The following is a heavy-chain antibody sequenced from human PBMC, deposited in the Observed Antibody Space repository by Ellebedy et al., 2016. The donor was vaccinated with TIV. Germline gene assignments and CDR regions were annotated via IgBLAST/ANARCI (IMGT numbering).Heavy chain of an antibody. CDR1: GGSISSSDW. CDR2: IHHTGGT. D-gene: IGHD4/OR15-4a*01. Sequence: MPSETLSLTCAVSGGSISSSDWWSWVRQPPGKGLEWIGEIHHTGGTNYNPSLKSRVTISVDTSKNQFSLTVRSVTAADTAVYYCAMHQKVLFDYWGPGALISVSS. J-gene: IGHJ4*02. CDR3: AMHQKVLFDY. V-gene: IGHV4-4*02.